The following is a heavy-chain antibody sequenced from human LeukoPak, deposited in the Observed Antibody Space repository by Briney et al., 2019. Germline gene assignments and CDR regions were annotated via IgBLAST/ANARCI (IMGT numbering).Heavy chain of an antibody. CDR1: GGSISSSAYY. CDR2: IYYGGST. V-gene: IGHV4-39*01. D-gene: IGHD5-12*01. CDR3: ARWVATPRGYFDY. J-gene: IGHJ4*02. Sequence: SESLSLTCTVSGGSISSSAYYWGWIRQPPGKGLEWIGNIYYGGSTYCNPSLKSRVTISVDTSKNQFSVKLSSVTAADTAVYYCARWVATPRGYFDYWGQGTLVTVSS.